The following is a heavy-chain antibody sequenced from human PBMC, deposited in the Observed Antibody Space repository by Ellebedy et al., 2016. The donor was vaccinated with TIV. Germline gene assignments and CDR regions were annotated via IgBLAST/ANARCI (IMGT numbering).Heavy chain of an antibody. CDR1: GGSISSGDYY. D-gene: IGHD1-20*01. J-gene: IGHJ5*02. CDR2: IYYSGST. Sequence: MPSETLSLTCTVSGGSISSGDYYWSWIRQPPGKGLEWIGYIYYSGSTYYNPSLKSRVTISVDTSKNQFSLKLSSVTAADTAVYYCARLPRYNWNPRGFDPWGQGTLVTVSS. V-gene: IGHV4-30-4*01. CDR3: ARLPRYNWNPRGFDP.